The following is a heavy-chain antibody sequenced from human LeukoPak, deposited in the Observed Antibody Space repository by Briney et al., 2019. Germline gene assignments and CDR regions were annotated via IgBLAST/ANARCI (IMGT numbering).Heavy chain of an antibody. V-gene: IGHV1-18*01. CDR1: GYTFTSYG. Sequence: ASVKVSCKASGYTFTSYGISWVRQAPGQGLEWMGWISAYNGNTNYAQKLQGRVTMTTDTSTSTAYMELRSLRSDDTAVYYCARVGPRYYYDSSGYRADVYYYYSMDVWGQGTTVTVSS. D-gene: IGHD3-22*01. J-gene: IGHJ6*02. CDR2: ISAYNGNT. CDR3: ARVGPRYYYDSSGYRADVYYYYSMDV.